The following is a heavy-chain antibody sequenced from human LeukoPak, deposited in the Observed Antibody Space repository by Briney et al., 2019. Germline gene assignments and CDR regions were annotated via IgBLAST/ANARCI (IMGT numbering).Heavy chain of an antibody. D-gene: IGHD7-27*01. Sequence: GGSLRLSCAASGFTFSSYWMSWARQAPGKGLEWVANIKQDGSEKYYVDSVKGRFTISRDNAKNSLYLQMNSLRAEDTAVYYCAKGGLAYWGQGPGWGQGTLVTVSS. V-gene: IGHV3-7*03. CDR1: GFTFSSYW. CDR3: AKGGLAYWGQGPG. J-gene: IGHJ4*02. CDR2: IKQDGSEK.